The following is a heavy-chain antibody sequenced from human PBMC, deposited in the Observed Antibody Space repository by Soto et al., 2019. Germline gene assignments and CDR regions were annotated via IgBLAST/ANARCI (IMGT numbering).Heavy chain of an antibody. CDR2: IYYSGST. D-gene: IGHD2-15*01. V-gene: IGHV4-59*01. Sequence: SETLSLTCTVSGGSISSYYWSWIRQPPGKGLEWIGYIYYSGSTNYNPSLKSRVTISVDTSKNQFSLKLSSVTAADTAVYYCARDQKGSRAFDYWGQGTLVTVSS. CDR1: GGSISSYY. CDR3: ARDQKGSRAFDY. J-gene: IGHJ4*02.